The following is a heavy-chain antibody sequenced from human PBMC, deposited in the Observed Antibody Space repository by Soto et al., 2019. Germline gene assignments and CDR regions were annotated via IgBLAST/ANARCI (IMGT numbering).Heavy chain of an antibody. CDR3: ARTDSRGSWAAWF. Sequence: SETLSLTCSGSGDSVSSGNYYWSWMRQPPGKGLEWIGYVSNSGNTNYNPSLKSRVTISIDTSKNQFSLRLGSVTAADTAVYHCARTDSRGSWAAWFWGQGILVTVSS. CDR2: VSNSGNT. J-gene: IGHJ4*02. D-gene: IGHD3-22*01. V-gene: IGHV4-61*01. CDR1: GDSVSSGNYY.